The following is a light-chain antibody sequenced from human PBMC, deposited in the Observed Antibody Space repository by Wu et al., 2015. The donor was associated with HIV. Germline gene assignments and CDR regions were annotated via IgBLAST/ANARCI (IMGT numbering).Light chain of an antibody. CDR1: QDIGNY. Sequence: DIQMTQSSSSLSASVGDRVTITCRASQDIGNYLAWYQQKRGKVPKLLIYAASTLQSGVPSRFSGSGSGTDFTLTISSLQPEDVATYYCQKYNTAPWTFGQGTKVEMK. CDR2: AAS. J-gene: IGKJ1*01. V-gene: IGKV1-27*01. CDR3: QKYNTAPWT.